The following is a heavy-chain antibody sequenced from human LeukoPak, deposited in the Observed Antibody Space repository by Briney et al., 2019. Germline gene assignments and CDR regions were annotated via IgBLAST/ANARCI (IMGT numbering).Heavy chain of an antibody. Sequence: SETLSLTCTVSSGPISTYYWSWIRQPAGKGLEWIGRIYSSGSTNYNPSLKNRVTMSVDTSKNQFSLKLSSVTAADTAVYYCARGPYYSGSHSFDYWGQGTPVTVSS. CDR2: IYSSGST. D-gene: IGHD1-26*01. CDR3: ARGPYYSGSHSFDY. V-gene: IGHV4-4*07. J-gene: IGHJ4*02. CDR1: SGPISTYY.